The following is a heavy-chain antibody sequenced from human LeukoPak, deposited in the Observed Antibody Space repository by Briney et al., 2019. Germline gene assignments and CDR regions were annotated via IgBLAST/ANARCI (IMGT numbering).Heavy chain of an antibody. D-gene: IGHD2-15*01. V-gene: IGHV1-2*02. J-gene: IGHJ1*01. CDR3: ARAPNHLGYCSGGSCYNYFQH. Sequence: SVKVSCKASGYTFTGYYMHWVRQAPGQGLEWMGWINPNSGGTNYAQKFQGRVTMTRDTSISTAYMELSRLRSDDTAVYYCARAPNHLGYCSGGSCYNYFQHWGQGTLVTVSS. CDR2: INPNSGGT. CDR1: GYTFTGYY.